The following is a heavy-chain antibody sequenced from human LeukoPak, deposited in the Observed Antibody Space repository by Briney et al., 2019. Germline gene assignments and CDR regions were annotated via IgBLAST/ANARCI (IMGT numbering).Heavy chain of an antibody. D-gene: IGHD3-22*01. V-gene: IGHV4-4*08. J-gene: IGHJ2*01. Sequence: PSETLSLTCTVSAGSIFGYYFNSIRHAPGKGLEWIGYIYANGITSYNPSLRCRGTMSIAASKNQFSLSLNSVTAADTALYYCARRAYYDSSGYSPASGYFDLWGRGTLVTVSS. CDR2: IYANGIT. CDR1: AGSIFGYY. CDR3: ARRAYYDSSGYSPASGYFDL.